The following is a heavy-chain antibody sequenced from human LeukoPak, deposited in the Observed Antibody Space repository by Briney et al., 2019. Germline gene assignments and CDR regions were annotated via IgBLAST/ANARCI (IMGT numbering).Heavy chain of an antibody. CDR2: ITPSGGT. J-gene: IGHJ4*02. CDR1: GYTFTSYA. Sequence: ASVKVSCKASGYTFTSYAIHWVRQAPRQGLEWMGWITPSGGTNYPQKFQGRVAITWDTSITTAYMDLSRLTSDDTAVYYCARDRYGDGFAHLDYWGQGALVTVSS. CDR3: ARDRYGDGFAHLDY. V-gene: IGHV1-2*02. D-gene: IGHD5-24*01.